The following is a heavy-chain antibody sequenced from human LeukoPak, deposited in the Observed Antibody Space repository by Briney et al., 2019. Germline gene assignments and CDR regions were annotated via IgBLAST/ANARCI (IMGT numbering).Heavy chain of an antibody. CDR2: ISYDGSNK. D-gene: IGHD3-10*01. J-gene: IGHJ4*02. CDR3: ATLGESLDY. Sequence: GRSLRLSCAASGFTFSSYGMHWVRQAPGKGLEWVAVISYDGSNKYYADSVKGRFTISRDNPKNTLYLQMNSLRAEDTAVYYCATLGESLDYWGQGTLVTVSS. V-gene: IGHV3-30*03. CDR1: GFTFSSYG.